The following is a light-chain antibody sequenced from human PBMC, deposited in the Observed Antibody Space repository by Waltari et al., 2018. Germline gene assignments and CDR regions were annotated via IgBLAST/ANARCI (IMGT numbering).Light chain of an antibody. CDR1: GSNIGAGYA. V-gene: IGLV1-40*01. CDR3: QSYDTSLSVV. CDR2: GSS. Sequence: QSVLTQPPSVSGAPGQRVTIPCTGTGSNIGAGYAVPWYQPLPRAAPKLLIYGSSSRPLGVPDRFFGSTSGTSASLAITGLQAEDEGDYYCQSYDTSLSVVFGGGTKLTVL. J-gene: IGLJ3*02.